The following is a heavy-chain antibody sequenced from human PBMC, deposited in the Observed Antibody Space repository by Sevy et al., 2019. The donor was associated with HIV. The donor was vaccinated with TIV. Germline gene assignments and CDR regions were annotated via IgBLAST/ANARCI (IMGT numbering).Heavy chain of an antibody. Sequence: ASVEVSCKASGYTFTSYGITWVRQAPGQGLEWMGWISSYNDNTNYAQNLQGRVTMTTDTSTSTAYMELRSLRSDDTAVYYCARVPSAQYSSSWYYFDYWGQGTLVTVSS. J-gene: IGHJ4*02. CDR1: GYTFTSYG. V-gene: IGHV1-18*01. D-gene: IGHD6-13*01. CDR3: ARVPSAQYSSSWYYFDY. CDR2: ISSYNDNT.